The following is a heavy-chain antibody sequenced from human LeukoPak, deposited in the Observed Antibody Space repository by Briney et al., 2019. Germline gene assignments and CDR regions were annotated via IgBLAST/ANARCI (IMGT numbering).Heavy chain of an antibody. V-gene: IGHV3-53*01. CDR1: GFTVSSNY. CDR2: IYSGGST. D-gene: IGHD3-10*01. CDR3: ARVRMYYYGSGSYPIDY. J-gene: IGHJ4*02. Sequence: GGSLRLSCAASGFTVSSNYMSWVRQAPGKGLEWVSVIYSGGSTYYADSVKGRFTISRDNSKKTLYLQMNSLRAEDTAVYYCARVRMYYYGSGSYPIDYWGQGTLVTISS.